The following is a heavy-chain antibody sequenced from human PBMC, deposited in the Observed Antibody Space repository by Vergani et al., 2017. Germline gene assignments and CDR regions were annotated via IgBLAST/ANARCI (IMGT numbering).Heavy chain of an antibody. CDR1: EFTFSNYA. J-gene: IGHJ6*03. CDR2: ISGSGVSA. CDR3: ANLPLVPHYYYYMDV. D-gene: IGHD3-16*01. V-gene: IGHV3-23*01. Sequence: EVQLLESGGGLVQPGGSLRLTCAASEFTFSNYAMNWVRQAPGKGLEWVSGISGSGVSAYYTDSVKGRFTISRDNSKNTLYLQMNSLRAEDTAVYYCANLPLVPHYYYYMDVWGKGTTVTVSS.